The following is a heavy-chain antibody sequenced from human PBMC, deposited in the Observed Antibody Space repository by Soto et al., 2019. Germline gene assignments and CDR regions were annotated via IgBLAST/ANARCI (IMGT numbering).Heavy chain of an antibody. CDR2: IIPIFGTA. CDR1: GGTFSSYA. D-gene: IGHD3-22*01. V-gene: IGHV1-69*13. CDR3: ARANYYDSSGYSPPGFDP. Sequence: SVKVSCKASGGTFSSYAISWVRQAPGQGLEWMGGIIPIFGTANYAQKSQGRVTITADESTSTAYMELSSLRSEDTAVYYCARANYYDSSGYSPPGFDPWGQGTLVTVSS. J-gene: IGHJ5*02.